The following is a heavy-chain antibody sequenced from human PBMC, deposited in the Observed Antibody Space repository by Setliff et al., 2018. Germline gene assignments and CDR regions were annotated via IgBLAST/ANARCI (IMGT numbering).Heavy chain of an antibody. CDR3: ARDNGGSGWYRFSFDY. CDR1: GFTFSSYS. V-gene: IGHV3-21*01. J-gene: IGHJ4*02. D-gene: IGHD6-19*01. CDR2: ISSSSSYI. Sequence: GGSLRLSCAASGFTFSSYSMNWVRQAPGKGLEWVSSISSSSSYIYYADSVKGRFTISRDNAKNSLYLQMNSLRAEDTAVYYCARDNGGSGWYRFSFDYWGQGTLVTVSS.